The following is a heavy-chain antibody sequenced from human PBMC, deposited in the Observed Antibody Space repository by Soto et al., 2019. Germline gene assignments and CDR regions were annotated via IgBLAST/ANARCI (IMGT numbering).Heavy chain of an antibody. CDR1: GFTFSSYC. D-gene: IGHD3-22*01. V-gene: IGHV3-30*18. J-gene: IGHJ4*02. CDR3: AKVIGWYFDY. CDR2: ISYDGSNK. Sequence: GGSLRLSCAASGFTFSSYCMHWVRQAPGKGLEWVTVISYDGSNKYYADSVKGRFTISRDNSKNTLYLQMNSLRAEDTAVYYCAKVIGWYFDYWGQGTLVTVSS.